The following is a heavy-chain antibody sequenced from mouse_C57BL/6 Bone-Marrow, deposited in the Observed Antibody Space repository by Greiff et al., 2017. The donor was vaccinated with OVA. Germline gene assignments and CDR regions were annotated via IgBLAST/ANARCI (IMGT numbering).Heavy chain of an antibody. Sequence: QVQLQQPGAELVMPGASVKLSCKASGYTFTSYWMHWVKQRPGQGLEWIGEIAPSDSYTKYNQKFKGKSTLTVDKSSSTAYMQLSSLTSEDSAVYYCARRGNYFDYWGQGTTL. J-gene: IGHJ2*01. CDR1: GYTFTSYW. V-gene: IGHV1-69*01. CDR2: IAPSDSYT. CDR3: ARRGNYFDY.